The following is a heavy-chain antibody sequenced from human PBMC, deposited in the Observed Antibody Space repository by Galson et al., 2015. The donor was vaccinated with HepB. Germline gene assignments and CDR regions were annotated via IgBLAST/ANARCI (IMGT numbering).Heavy chain of an antibody. V-gene: IGHV3-21*01. D-gene: IGHD3-9*01. J-gene: IGHJ4*02. Sequence: SLRLSCAASGFTFSSYSMNWVRQAPGKGLEWVSSISSRSSYIYYVDSGKGRFTISRDNAKNSLYLQMNSLRAEDTALYYCARDGSFVSHDYWGQGTLVTVSS. CDR1: GFTFSSYS. CDR2: ISSRSSYI. CDR3: ARDGSFVSHDY.